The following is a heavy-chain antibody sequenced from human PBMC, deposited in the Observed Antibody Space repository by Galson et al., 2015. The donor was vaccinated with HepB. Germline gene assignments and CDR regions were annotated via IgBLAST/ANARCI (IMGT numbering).Heavy chain of an antibody. V-gene: IGHV4-39*07. Sequence: LSLTCTVSGASITTSPFSWGWLRRPPGKGLEWIGSISYRGSTYHNPSLQSRVTVSRDPSKNQFSLRLSSVTAADTALFYCARAFTIFGESTFDYWGQGALVTVSS. CDR2: ISYRGST. CDR1: GASITTSPFS. J-gene: IGHJ4*02. D-gene: IGHD3-3*01. CDR3: ARAFTIFGESTFDY.